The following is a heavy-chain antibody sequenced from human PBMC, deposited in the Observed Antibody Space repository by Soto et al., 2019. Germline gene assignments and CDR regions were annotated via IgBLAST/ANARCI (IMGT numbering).Heavy chain of an antibody. CDR2: IIPILGIA. V-gene: IGHV1-69*02. CDR1: GGTFSSYT. CDR3: ASSPKGQIVVVPAAMREGWDYYYYYMDV. Sequence: ASVKVSCKASGGTFSSYTISWVRQAPGQGLEWMGRIIPILGIANYAQKFQGRVTITADKSTSTAYMELSSLRSEDTAVYYCASSPKGQIVVVPAAMREGWDYYYYYMDVWGKGTTVTVSS. J-gene: IGHJ6*03. D-gene: IGHD2-2*01.